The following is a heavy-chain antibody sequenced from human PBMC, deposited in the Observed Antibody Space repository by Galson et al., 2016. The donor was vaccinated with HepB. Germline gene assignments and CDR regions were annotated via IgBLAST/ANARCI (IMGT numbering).Heavy chain of an antibody. Sequence: SVKVSYKASGYSFISYSMHWVRQAPGQRLEWMGWIDVGNGATKYSQKFQGRLTITRDTSASTAYMDLNSLTSEETAVYYCARSSSGWYGENNWFDPWGQGTLVTVSP. CDR1: GYSFISYS. CDR3: ARSSSGWYGENNWFDP. D-gene: IGHD6-19*01. V-gene: IGHV1-3*01. J-gene: IGHJ5*02. CDR2: IDVGNGAT.